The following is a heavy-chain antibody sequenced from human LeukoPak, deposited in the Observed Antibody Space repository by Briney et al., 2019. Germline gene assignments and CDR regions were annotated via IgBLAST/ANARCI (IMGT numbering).Heavy chain of an antibody. V-gene: IGHV3-7*03. J-gene: IGHJ1*01. D-gene: IGHD3-22*01. Sequence: GGSLRLSCAASGFTFRSYWMTWVRQYPGKGLEWVANIKQDGSETYYADSVKGRFTISRDNAKRSLYLQMNSLRAEDTAVYYCTKDITVQIWLLGFNSWGQGTLVTVAS. CDR1: GFTFRSYW. CDR3: TKDITVQIWLLGFNS. CDR2: IKQDGSET.